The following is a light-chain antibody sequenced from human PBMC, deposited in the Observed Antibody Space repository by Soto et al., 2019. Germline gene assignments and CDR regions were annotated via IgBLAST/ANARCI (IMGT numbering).Light chain of an antibody. Sequence: DVVMTQSPLSLPVTLGQPASISCRSSQSLLSNDGNTYLNWFQQRPGQSPRRLIYKVSNRDSGVPDRFSGSGSGTDFTLKISRVEAEDVGVYYCMQGTHWPPWTFGQGTKVEIK. CDR2: KVS. J-gene: IGKJ1*01. CDR1: QSLLSNDGNTY. V-gene: IGKV2-30*01. CDR3: MQGTHWPPWT.